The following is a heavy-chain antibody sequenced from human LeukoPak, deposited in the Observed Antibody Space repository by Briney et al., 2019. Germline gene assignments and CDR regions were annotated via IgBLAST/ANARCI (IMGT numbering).Heavy chain of an antibody. Sequence: PGGSLRLSCAASGFVFSNYAINWVRQAPGKGLEWVSLISGSGGGTYYADSVKGRFNIFRDNSKNTQDLQMNSLRAEDTAVYYCAKTGTEDGYNIYFDHWGQGTLVTVSS. D-gene: IGHD5-24*01. J-gene: IGHJ4*02. CDR2: ISGSGGGT. CDR3: AKTGTEDGYNIYFDH. CDR1: GFVFSNYA. V-gene: IGHV3-23*01.